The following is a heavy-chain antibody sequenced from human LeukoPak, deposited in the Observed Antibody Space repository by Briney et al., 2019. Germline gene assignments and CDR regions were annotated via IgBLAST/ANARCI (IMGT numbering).Heavy chain of an antibody. J-gene: IGHJ4*02. D-gene: IGHD5-12*01. CDR2: INHSGST. CDR1: GGSFSGYY. Sequence: PSETLSLTCAVYGGSFSGYYWSWIRQPPGKGLERIGEINHSGSTNYNPSLKSRVTISVDTSKNQFSLKLSSVTAADTAVYYCARGGRWLQPYDYWGQGTLVTVSS. CDR3: ARGGRWLQPYDY. V-gene: IGHV4-34*01.